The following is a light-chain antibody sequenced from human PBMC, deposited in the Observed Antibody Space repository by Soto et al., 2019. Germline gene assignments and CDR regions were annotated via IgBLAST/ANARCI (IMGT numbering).Light chain of an antibody. CDR1: NSNIGNNY. CDR3: GTRDSSPIGDV. CDR2: DNN. Sequence: QSALAQPPSVSAAPGQRVTISCSGSNSNIGNNYVSWYQQLPGTAPKLLIYDNNKRPSGIPDRFSGSKPGTSATLDITGLQTGDEADYYCGTRDSSPIGDVFGTGTKVTVL. V-gene: IGLV1-51*01. J-gene: IGLJ1*01.